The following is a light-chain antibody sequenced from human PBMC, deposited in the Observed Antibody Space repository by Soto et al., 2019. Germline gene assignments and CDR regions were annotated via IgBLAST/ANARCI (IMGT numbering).Light chain of an antibody. CDR2: GAS. CDR3: QQYGDSPQT. CDR1: QSVGSS. J-gene: IGKJ1*01. Sequence: EIVLTQSPGTLSLSPGERATLSCRASQSVGSSLSWYQQKPGQAPRLLFYGASNRATAIPDRFSGSGFGTEFTLTITRLEPEAFAVYYCQQYGDSPQTFGPGTKVDIK. V-gene: IGKV3-20*01.